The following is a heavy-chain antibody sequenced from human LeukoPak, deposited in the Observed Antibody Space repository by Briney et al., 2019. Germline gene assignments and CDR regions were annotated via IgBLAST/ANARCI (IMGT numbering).Heavy chain of an antibody. CDR2: INHSGST. V-gene: IGHV4-34*01. D-gene: IGHD5-18*01. CDR3: AKHSYGLDY. J-gene: IGHJ4*02. Sequence: PSETLSLTCAVYGGSFSGYYWSWIRQPPGKGLEWIGEINHSGSTNYNPSLKSRVTISVDTSKNQFSLKLSSVTAADTAVYYCAKHSYGLDYWGQGTLVIVSS. CDR1: GGSFSGYY.